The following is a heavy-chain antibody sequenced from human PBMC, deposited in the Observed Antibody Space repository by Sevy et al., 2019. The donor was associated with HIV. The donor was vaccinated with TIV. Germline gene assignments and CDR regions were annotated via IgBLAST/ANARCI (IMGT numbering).Heavy chain of an antibody. D-gene: IGHD2-15*01. J-gene: IGHJ4*02. CDR2: IIPIFGTA. CDR3: ARGLYCSGGSCYGDGDY. CDR1: GGTFSSYA. Sequence: ASVKVSCKASGGTFSSYAISWVRQAPGQGLEWMGGIIPIFGTANYAQKFQGRVTITADKSTSTAYMELSSLGSEDTAVYYCARGLYCSGGSCYGDGDYWGQGTLVTVSS. V-gene: IGHV1-69*06.